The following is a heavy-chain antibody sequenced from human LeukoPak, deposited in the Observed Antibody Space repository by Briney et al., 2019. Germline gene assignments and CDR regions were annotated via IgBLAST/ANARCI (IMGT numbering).Heavy chain of an antibody. V-gene: IGHV1-3*01. CDR3: ASGWVYYGSGSYYLGY. D-gene: IGHD3-10*01. CDR1: GYTFTSYA. CDR2: INAGNGNT. J-gene: IGHJ4*02. Sequence: ASVKVSCKASGYTFTSYAMHWVRQAPGQRLEWMGWINAGNGNTKYSQKFQGRVTITRDTSASTAYMELSSLRSEDTAVYYCASGWVYYGSGSYYLGYWGQGTLVTVSS.